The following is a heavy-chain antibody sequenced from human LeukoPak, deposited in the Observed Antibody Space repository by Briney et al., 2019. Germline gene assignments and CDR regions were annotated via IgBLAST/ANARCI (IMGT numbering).Heavy chain of an antibody. CDR2: IYHSGST. CDR1: GGSISSGGYY. Sequence: RASETLSLTCTVSGGSISSGGYYWSWIRQPPGKGLEWIGYIYHSGSTYYNPSLKSRVTISVDRSKNQFSLKLSSVTAADTAVYYCARDRSYYYDSSGYYDAFDIWGQGTMVTVSS. D-gene: IGHD3-22*01. J-gene: IGHJ3*02. CDR3: ARDRSYYYDSSGYYDAFDI. V-gene: IGHV4-30-2*01.